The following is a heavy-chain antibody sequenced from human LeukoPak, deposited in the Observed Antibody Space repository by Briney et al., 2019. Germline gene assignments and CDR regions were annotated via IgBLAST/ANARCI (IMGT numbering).Heavy chain of an antibody. CDR1: GFTFNSYA. CDR2: MSSDGSNN. CDR3: AKDRGGGLTRDWYFDL. J-gene: IGHJ2*01. Sequence: GGSLRLSCAASGFTFNSYAMHWVRQAPGKGLEWVVVMSSDGSNNYYSDSVKGRFSSSRDHSKNALYLQMNSLRAGDRAVYYWAKDRGGGLTRDWYFDLSGRGCLVTVSA. V-gene: IGHV3-30-3*01. D-gene: IGHD3-16*01.